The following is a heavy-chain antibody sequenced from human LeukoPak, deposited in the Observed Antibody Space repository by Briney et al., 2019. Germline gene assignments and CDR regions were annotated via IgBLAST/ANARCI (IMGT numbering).Heavy chain of an antibody. J-gene: IGHJ2*01. CDR3: AREAYYYGSGGYYNVPFWYFDL. V-gene: IGHV4-34*01. CDR2: INHSGST. CDR1: GGSFSGYY. D-gene: IGHD3-10*01. Sequence: PSETLSLTCAVYGGSFSGYYWSWIRQPPGKGLEWIGEINHSGSTNYNPSLKSRVTISVDTSKNQFSLKLSSVTAADTAVYYCAREAYYYGSGGYYNVPFWYFDLWGRGTLVTVSS.